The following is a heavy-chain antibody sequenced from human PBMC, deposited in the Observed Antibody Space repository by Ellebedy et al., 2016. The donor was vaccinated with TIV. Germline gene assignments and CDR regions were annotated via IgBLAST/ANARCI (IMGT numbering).Heavy chain of an antibody. Sequence: GESLKISCAASGFTFSDYAMNWVRQAPGKGLDYVSAISYNGGYTYYANSVKGRFTISRDNSKNTLYLQMGSLRAEDTGVYYCARGDIVGAALPFDYWGQGTLVTVSS. CDR2: ISYNGGYT. CDR1: GFTFSDYA. D-gene: IGHD1-26*01. V-gene: IGHV3-64*01. CDR3: ARGDIVGAALPFDY. J-gene: IGHJ4*02.